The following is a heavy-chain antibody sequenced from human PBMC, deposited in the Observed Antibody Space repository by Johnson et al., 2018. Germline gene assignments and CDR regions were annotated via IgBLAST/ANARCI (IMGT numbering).Heavy chain of an antibody. CDR2: TRNKGKSYTT. J-gene: IGHJ6*02. CDR1: GFTFSDHY. D-gene: IGHD1-26*01. Sequence: EVQLLETGGGLLQPGGSLRLSCAASGFTFSDHYMDWVRQAPGRGLEWVGRTRNKGKSYTTEYAASVKGRFTISRDDSKNSLYVQMNSLKNDDTAVYYCVRGKIEIYRGSTRHYVMDVWGQGTTVTVSS. CDR3: VRGKIEIYRGSTRHYVMDV. V-gene: IGHV3-72*01.